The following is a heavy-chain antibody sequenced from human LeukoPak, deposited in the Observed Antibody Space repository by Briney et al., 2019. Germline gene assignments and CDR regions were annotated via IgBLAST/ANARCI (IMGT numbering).Heavy chain of an antibody. CDR3: ARDRADSSGWTYYFDY. Sequence: SETLSLTCTVSGGSISSLYWSWIRQPPGKGLEWIGYIHYSGSTNCNPSLKSRATISVDASTNQFSLKLSSVTAADTAVYYCARDRADSSGWTYYFDYWGQGTLVTVSS. CDR2: IHYSGST. CDR1: GGSISSLY. D-gene: IGHD6-19*01. V-gene: IGHV4-59*01. J-gene: IGHJ4*02.